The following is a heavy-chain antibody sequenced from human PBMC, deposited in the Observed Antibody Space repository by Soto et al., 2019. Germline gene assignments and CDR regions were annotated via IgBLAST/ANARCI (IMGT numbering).Heavy chain of an antibody. CDR1: GYTFTSYG. CDR3: ARGDADIPHGCYGY. V-gene: IGHV1-18*01. Sequence: QVQLVQSGAEVKKPGASVKVSCKASGYTFTSYGISWVRQAPGQRLEWMGSISAYNGNTNYAQKLQGRVTMTTDTSTSTDYMELRSLRSDDTAVYYCARGDADIPHGCYGYWGQGTLVTVSS. CDR2: ISAYNGNT. J-gene: IGHJ4*02. D-gene: IGHD3-16*01.